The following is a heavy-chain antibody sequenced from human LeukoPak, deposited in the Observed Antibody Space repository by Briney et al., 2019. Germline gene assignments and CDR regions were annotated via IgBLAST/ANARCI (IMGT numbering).Heavy chain of an antibody. D-gene: IGHD3/OR15-3a*01. CDR1: GFTFGDTW. CDR3: ATSYDMGWLIGY. J-gene: IGHJ4*02. CDR2: IKQDGSEK. Sequence: GRSLRLSCAASGFTFGDTWMNWVRQVPGQGLEWVANIKQDGSEKFYVASVKGRFTISRDNGKSSLYLQMNSLRAGDTALYYCATSYDMGWLIGYWGQGTLVTVSS. V-gene: IGHV3-7*03.